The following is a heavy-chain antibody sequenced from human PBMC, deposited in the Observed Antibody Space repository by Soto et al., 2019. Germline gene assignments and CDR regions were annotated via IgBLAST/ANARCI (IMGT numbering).Heavy chain of an antibody. J-gene: IGHJ5*02. CDR2: IYSSGNT. V-gene: IGHV4-4*07. Sequence: PXETVSLTCSVSGGTISGYYWTLIRQPAGKGLEWIGRIYSSGNTKYNPSLQSRVTMSLDTSNNQFSLRLTSVTAADTAVYYCARGQRFSDWFDPWGQGTLVTVYS. CDR1: GGTISGYY. D-gene: IGHD2-2*01. CDR3: ARGQRFSDWFDP.